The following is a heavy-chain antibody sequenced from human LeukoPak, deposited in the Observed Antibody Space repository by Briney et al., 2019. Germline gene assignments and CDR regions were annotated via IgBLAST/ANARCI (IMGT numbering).Heavy chain of an antibody. Sequence: GGSLRLSCTASGFNFGDFPMSWVRQAPGKGLEWVGFISGKDDSGTTAYAASVKGRFTISRDDSNRIAYLQMNSLKTEDTAVYYCTRVKPGRTSDYWGQGTLVTVSS. J-gene: IGHJ4*02. V-gene: IGHV3-49*04. CDR1: GFNFGDFP. CDR2: ISGKDDSGTT. CDR3: TRVKPGRTSDY. D-gene: IGHD2-15*01.